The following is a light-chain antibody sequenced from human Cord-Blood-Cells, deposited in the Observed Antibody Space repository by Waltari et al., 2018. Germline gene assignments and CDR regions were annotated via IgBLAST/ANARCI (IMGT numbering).Light chain of an antibody. Sequence: DIQMTQSPSSLSPSVGDRVTITCRASQSFSSYLNWYQQKPGKAPKLLIYAASSLQSGVPSRFSGSGSGTDFTLTISSLQPEDFATYYCQQSYSTPPITFGQGTRLEIK. CDR2: AAS. J-gene: IGKJ5*01. CDR1: QSFSSY. V-gene: IGKV1-39*01. CDR3: QQSYSTPPIT.